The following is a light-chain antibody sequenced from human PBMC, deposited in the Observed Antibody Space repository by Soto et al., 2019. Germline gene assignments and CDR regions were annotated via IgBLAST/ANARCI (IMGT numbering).Light chain of an antibody. V-gene: IGLV2-14*01. J-gene: IGLJ1*01. Sequence: QSALTQPASVSGSPGQSITISCTGTSSDVGGYNYVSWYQQHPGKAPKLIIFXXXXXXXXXXXXXXXSKSGNTASLTISGXXXXXXXXXXXSSYTSSSTLYVFGTGTKVTVL. CDR2: XXX. CDR3: SSYTSSSTLYV. CDR1: SSDVGGYNY.